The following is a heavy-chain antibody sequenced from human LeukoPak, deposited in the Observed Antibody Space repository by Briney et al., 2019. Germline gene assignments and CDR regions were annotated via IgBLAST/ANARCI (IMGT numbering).Heavy chain of an antibody. D-gene: IGHD4-17*01. CDR1: GGSISSSPYN. CDR3: ARLPTGFPNWFGP. CDR2: ISYSINT. V-gene: IGHV4-39*01. J-gene: IGHJ5*02. Sequence: KPSETLSLTCTVSGGSISSSPYNWGWIRQPPGKGLEWIGTISYSINTYYNPSLKRRVTMSADTSKNQFSLNLSSVTAADTALYYCARLPTGFPNWFGPWGQGTLVTVSS.